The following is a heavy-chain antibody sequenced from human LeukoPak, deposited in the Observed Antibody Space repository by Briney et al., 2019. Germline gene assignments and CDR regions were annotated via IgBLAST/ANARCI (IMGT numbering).Heavy chain of an antibody. V-gene: IGHV3-48*03. J-gene: IGHJ4*02. CDR3: AKAEDVDY. CDR1: GFTFSSYE. Sequence: GGSLRLSCAASGFTFSSYEMNWVRQAPGKGLDWVSYISTSGSTIYYADSVKGRFTISRDNSKNTLYLQMNSLRAEDTAVYYCAKAEDVDYWGQGTLVTVSS. CDR2: ISTSGSTI.